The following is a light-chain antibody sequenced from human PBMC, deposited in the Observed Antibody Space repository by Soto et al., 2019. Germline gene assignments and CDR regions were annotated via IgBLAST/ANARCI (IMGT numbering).Light chain of an antibody. J-gene: IGKJ1*01. V-gene: IGKV1-5*03. CDR2: KAS. Sequence: DLQMTQSPSTLSGSVGDRVTITCRASQTISSWLAWYQQKPGKAPKLLIYKASTLKSGVPSRFSGSGSGTEFTLTISSLQPDDFATYYCQHYNSYSEACGQGTKVELK. CDR1: QTISSW. CDR3: QHYNSYSEA.